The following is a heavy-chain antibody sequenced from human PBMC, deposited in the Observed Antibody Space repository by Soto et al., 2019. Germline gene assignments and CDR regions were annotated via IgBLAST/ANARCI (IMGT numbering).Heavy chain of an antibody. J-gene: IGHJ6*02. CDR3: ARHSGEYYYYYYGMDV. CDR2: IDPSDSYT. V-gene: IGHV5-10-1*01. D-gene: IGHD3-16*01. Sequence: GESLKISCKGAVYSFTSYWISGVRQMPGKGLEWMGRIDPSDSYTNYSPSFQGHVTISADKSISTAYLQWSSLKASDTAMYYCARHSGEYYYYYYGMDVWGQGTTVTVSS. CDR1: VYSFTSYW.